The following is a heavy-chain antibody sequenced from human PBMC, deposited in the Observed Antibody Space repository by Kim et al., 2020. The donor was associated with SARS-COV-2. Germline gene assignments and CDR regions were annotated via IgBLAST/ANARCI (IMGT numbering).Heavy chain of an antibody. CDR3: ARAAGGQSGLDF. Sequence: DSVSNNIATWNWVRQSPSRGLEWLGRTYYRSRWLNEYATSVKSRITINPDTPKNQFSLQLRSVTPEDTAVYYCARAAGGQSGLDFWGQGTLAT. D-gene: IGHD6-13*01. CDR1: DSVSNNIAT. V-gene: IGHV6-1*01. J-gene: IGHJ4*02. CDR2: TYYRSRWLN.